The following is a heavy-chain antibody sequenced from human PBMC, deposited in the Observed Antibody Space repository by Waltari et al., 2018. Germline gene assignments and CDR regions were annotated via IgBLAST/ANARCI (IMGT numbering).Heavy chain of an antibody. D-gene: IGHD1-1*01. J-gene: IGHJ4*02. CDR1: GFTVGNNF. CDR2: IYSGGST. Sequence: EVQLVESGGDLIQPGGSLRLSCAASGFTVGNNFMGWVRQAPGKGLGWVSVIYSGGSTNYIDSVRGRFTISRDSSKNTLYLQMNSLIAEDTAVYYCAKVDNVGLNNYWGQGTLVTVSS. CDR3: AKVDNVGLNNY. V-gene: IGHV3-53*01.